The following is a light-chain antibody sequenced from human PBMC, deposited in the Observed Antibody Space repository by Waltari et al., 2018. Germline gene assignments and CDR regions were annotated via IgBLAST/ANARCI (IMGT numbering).Light chain of an antibody. V-gene: IGKV3-20*01. Sequence: EIVLTQSPGTLSLSPRERATLSCRASQSVSSSYLAWYQQKPGQAPRLLIQGASSRATGIPDRFSGSGSGTDFTLTISRLEPEDLAVYYCQQYGSSPPITFGQGTRLEIK. CDR3: QQYGSSPPIT. CDR1: QSVSSSY. J-gene: IGKJ5*01. CDR2: GAS.